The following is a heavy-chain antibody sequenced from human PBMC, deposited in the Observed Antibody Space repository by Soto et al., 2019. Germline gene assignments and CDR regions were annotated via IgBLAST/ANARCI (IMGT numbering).Heavy chain of an antibody. CDR2: IDGSGEFT. J-gene: IGHJ4*02. CDR3: AKDTYYYHTSGSAYYFDY. D-gene: IGHD3-22*01. V-gene: IGHV3-23*01. CDR1: GFTFSNYA. Sequence: GGSLRLSCAASGFTFSNYAMIWVRQAPGKGLEWVSVIDGSGEFTNYADSVKGRFTISRDTSKNTLYLQMNSLRAEDTAVYYCAKDTYYYHTSGSAYYFDYWGPGTLVTVSS.